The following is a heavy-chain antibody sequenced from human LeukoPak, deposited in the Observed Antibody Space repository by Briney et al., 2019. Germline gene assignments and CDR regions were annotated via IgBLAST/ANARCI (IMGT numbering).Heavy chain of an antibody. V-gene: IGHV1-69*13. CDR2: IIPIFGTA. CDR3: AREAGGYYYDSSGPYYFDY. CDR1: GGTFSSYA. J-gene: IGHJ4*02. D-gene: IGHD3-22*01. Sequence: ASVKVSCKASGGTFSSYAISWVRQAPGQGLEWMGGIIPIFGTANYAQKFQGRVTITADESTSTAYMELSSLRSEDTAVYYCAREAGGYYYDSSGPYYFDYWGQGTLVTVSS.